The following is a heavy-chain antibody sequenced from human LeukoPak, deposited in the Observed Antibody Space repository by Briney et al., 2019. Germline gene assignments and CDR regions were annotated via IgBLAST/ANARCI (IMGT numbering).Heavy chain of an antibody. J-gene: IGHJ4*02. CDR1: GGSISIYY. CDR3: ARRASGSYSFDY. CDR2: IYTSGST. D-gene: IGHD1-26*01. Sequence: SETLSLTCTVSGGSISIYYWSWIRQPPGKGLEWSGYIYTSGSTNYNPSLKSRVTISVDTSKNQFSLTLSSVTAADTDVYYCARRASGSYSFDYWGQGTLVTVSS. V-gene: IGHV4-4*09.